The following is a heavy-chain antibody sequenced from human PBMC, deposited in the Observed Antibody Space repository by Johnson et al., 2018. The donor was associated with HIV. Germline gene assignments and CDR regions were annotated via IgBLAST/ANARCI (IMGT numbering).Heavy chain of an antibody. J-gene: IGHJ3*01. CDR2: ISYDGSNK. D-gene: IGHD1-1*01. CDR3: VREGNWNPTYGFDV. Sequence: QVRLVESGGGVVQPGRSLRLSCAASGFTFSSYAMHWVRQAPGKGLEWVAVISYDGSNKYYADFVKGRFSISRDNSKNTLYLQMTSLRAEDTAVYYCVREGNWNPTYGFDVWGQGTIATVSS. V-gene: IGHV3-30*14. CDR1: GFTFSSYA.